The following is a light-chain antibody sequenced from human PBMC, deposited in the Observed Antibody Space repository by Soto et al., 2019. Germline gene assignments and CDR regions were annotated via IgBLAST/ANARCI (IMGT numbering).Light chain of an antibody. CDR1: TSNIGTNS. Sequence: QSVLTQPPSASGTPGQRVTISCSGSTSNIGTNSVFWYQHLPGTAPKLLIYRSNQRASGVPDRFSGSKSGTSASLAISGLRSEDEADYSCAAWDDSLSGQVFGGGTKVTVL. V-gene: IGLV1-47*01. CDR2: RSN. CDR3: AAWDDSLSGQV. J-gene: IGLJ2*01.